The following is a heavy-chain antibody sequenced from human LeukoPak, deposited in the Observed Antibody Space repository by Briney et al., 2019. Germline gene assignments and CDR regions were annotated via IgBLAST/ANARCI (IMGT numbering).Heavy chain of an antibody. CDR1: GFTFSSYA. CDR2: ISYDGSNK. J-gene: IGHJ4*02. Sequence: RGSLRLSCAASGFTFSSYAMHWVRQAPGKGLEWVAVISYDGSNKYYADSVKGRFTISRDNSKNTLYLQMKSLRAEDTAVYYCARAKRQEDNWGSFDYWGQGTLVTVSS. CDR3: ARAKRQEDNWGSFDY. V-gene: IGHV3-30-3*01. D-gene: IGHD7-27*01.